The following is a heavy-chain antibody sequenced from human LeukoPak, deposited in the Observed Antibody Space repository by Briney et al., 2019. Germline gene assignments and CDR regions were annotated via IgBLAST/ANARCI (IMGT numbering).Heavy chain of an antibody. J-gene: IGHJ4*02. CDR2: IYYSGST. CDR3: AREGTGRGSGYYYGLFDY. Sequence: TRHLTSTVSGGSISSGGHYWSWLRQLPGKGLEWIGYIYYSGSTYYNPSLKSRVTISVDTSKNQISLNLSSVTAADTAVYYCAREGTGRGSGYYYGLFDYWGQGTLMPLSS. V-gene: IGHV4-31*03. CDR1: GGSISSGGHY. D-gene: IGHD3-22*01.